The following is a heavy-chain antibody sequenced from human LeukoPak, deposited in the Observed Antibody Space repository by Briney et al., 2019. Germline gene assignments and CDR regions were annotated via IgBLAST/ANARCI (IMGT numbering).Heavy chain of an antibody. J-gene: IGHJ6*03. CDR2: IKSKTDGGTT. CDR3: TSTSRFLEWLSTDYFMDV. V-gene: IGHV3-15*01. D-gene: IGHD3-3*01. CDR1: GFTFNNAW. Sequence: GGSLRLSCAASGFTFNNAWMSWVRQAPGKGLEWIGRIKSKTDGGTTDYAAPVKGRFIISRDDSKNTLYLQMNSLKTEDTAVYYCTSTSRFLEWLSTDYFMDVWGKGTTVTVSS.